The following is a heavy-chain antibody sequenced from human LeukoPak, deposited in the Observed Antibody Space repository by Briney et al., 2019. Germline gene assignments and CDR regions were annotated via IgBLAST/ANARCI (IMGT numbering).Heavy chain of an antibody. Sequence: ASVKVSCKASGYTFTGYYMHWVRQAPGQGLEWMGWINPNSGGTKYAQKFQGRITMNRDTSISTAYMELSSLKSDDTAVYYCARFLGYCSGGSCYFDYWGQGTLVTVSS. CDR3: ARFLGYCSGGSCYFDY. V-gene: IGHV1-2*02. D-gene: IGHD2-15*01. J-gene: IGHJ4*02. CDR2: INPNSGGT. CDR1: GYTFTGYY.